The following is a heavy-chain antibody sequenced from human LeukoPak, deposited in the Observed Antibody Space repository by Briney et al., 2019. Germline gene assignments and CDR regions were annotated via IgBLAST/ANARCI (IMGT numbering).Heavy chain of an antibody. Sequence: GFLRLSCAASGFTFSSYWMSWVRQAPGKGLEWVANIKEDGSEKYYVDSVKGRFTISRDNAKNSLYLQMNSLRAEDTAMYYCARDYGGNSVYWGQGTLVTVSS. CDR2: IKEDGSEK. CDR3: ARDYGGNSVY. V-gene: IGHV3-7*01. J-gene: IGHJ4*02. CDR1: GFTFSSYW. D-gene: IGHD4-23*01.